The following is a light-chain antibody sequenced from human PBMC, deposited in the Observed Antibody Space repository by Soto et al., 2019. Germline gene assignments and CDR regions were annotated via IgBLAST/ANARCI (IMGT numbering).Light chain of an antibody. CDR1: QTISTW. CDR2: DAS. CDR3: QQYTNTNNPWT. Sequence: DIQMTRSPPTVSASVGDRGTVTGRASQTISTWMAWYQQKPGKAPKLLVYDASTLQSGVASRFSGSGSGTEFTLIISGLQPDDSATYYCQQYTNTNNPWTFGQGTKGDI. V-gene: IGKV1-5*01. J-gene: IGKJ1*01.